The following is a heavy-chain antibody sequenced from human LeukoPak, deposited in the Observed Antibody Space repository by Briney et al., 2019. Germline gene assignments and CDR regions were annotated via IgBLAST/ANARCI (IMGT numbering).Heavy chain of an antibody. CDR3: ARSGYYDSSEHAFDI. D-gene: IGHD3-22*01. CDR1: GGTFSSYA. CDR2: IIPIFGTA. J-gene: IGHJ3*02. Sequence: APVRVSCKASGGTFSSYAISWVRQAPGQGLEWMGGIIPIFGTANYAQKFQGRVTITTDESTSTAYMELSSLRSEDTAVYYCARSGYYDSSEHAFDIWGQGTMVTVSS. V-gene: IGHV1-69*05.